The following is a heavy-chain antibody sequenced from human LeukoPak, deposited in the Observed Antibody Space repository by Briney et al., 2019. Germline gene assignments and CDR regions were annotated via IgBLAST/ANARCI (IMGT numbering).Heavy chain of an antibody. CDR3: ARGDLYSSSWSD. Sequence: PSETLSLTCTVSGDSITRGDYYWTWIRQPPGKGLEWIGYIYYSGSTYYNPSLKSRVTISVDTSKNQFSLKLSSVTAADTAVYYCARGDLYSSSWSDWGQGTLVTVFS. CDR1: GDSITRGDYY. J-gene: IGHJ4*02. V-gene: IGHV4-30-4*08. CDR2: IYYSGST. D-gene: IGHD6-13*01.